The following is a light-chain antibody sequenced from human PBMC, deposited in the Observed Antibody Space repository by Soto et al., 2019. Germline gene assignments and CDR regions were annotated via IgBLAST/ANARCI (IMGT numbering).Light chain of an antibody. CDR1: QSISSW. V-gene: IGKV1-5*01. J-gene: IGKJ1*01. Sequence: DLQMTQSPSRLAPSXGRRVTITXXXSQSISSWLAWYQQKPGKATKLLIYDASSLEGGVPSRLSGSGSGTEFTLTISSLQPDDFATYYCQQYNSYSPWTFGQGTKVDI. CDR3: QQYNSYSPWT. CDR2: DAS.